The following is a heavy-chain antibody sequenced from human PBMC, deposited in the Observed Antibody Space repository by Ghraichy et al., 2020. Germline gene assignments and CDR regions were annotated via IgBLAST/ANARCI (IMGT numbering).Heavy chain of an antibody. CDR1: GYTFTSYA. D-gene: IGHD6-13*01. CDR2: INAGNGNT. J-gene: IGHJ4*02. Sequence: ASAKVSCKASGYTFTSYAMHWVRQAPGQRLEWMGWINAGNGNTKYSQKFQGRVTITRDTSASTAYMELSSLRSEDTAVYYCARYSSNAYYFDYWGQGTLVTVSS. CDR3: ARYSSNAYYFDY. V-gene: IGHV1-3*01.